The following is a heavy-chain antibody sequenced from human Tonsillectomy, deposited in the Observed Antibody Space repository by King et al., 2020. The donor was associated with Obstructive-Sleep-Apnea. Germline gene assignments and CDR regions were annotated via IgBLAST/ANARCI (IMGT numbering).Heavy chain of an antibody. V-gene: IGHV4-34*01. J-gene: IGHJ2*01. CDR2: INHSGRT. Sequence: VQLQQWGAGLLKPSETLSLTCAVYGGSFSGYYWTWIRQPPGKGLEWIGEINHSGRTIYNPSLKSRVTISVDTSKNQFSLKLSSVTAADTAVYYCARLSRDWYFDLWGRGTLVTVSS. CDR1: GGSFSGYY. CDR3: ARLSRDWYFDL. D-gene: IGHD2/OR15-2a*01.